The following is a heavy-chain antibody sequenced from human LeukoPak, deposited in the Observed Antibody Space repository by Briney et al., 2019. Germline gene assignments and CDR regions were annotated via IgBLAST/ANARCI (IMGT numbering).Heavy chain of an antibody. J-gene: IGHJ4*02. CDR1: GFTFRSDA. V-gene: IGHV3-23*01. CDR3: AKDRLGYSYGIGFDY. CDR2: ISGSGGST. Sequence: PGGSLRLSCAASGFTFRSDAMGWDRQAPGKGLEWVSAISGSGGSTYYADSGKGRFTISRDNTKNTLYLQMNSLRAEDTAVYYCAKDRLGYSYGIGFDYWGQGTLVTVSS. D-gene: IGHD5-18*01.